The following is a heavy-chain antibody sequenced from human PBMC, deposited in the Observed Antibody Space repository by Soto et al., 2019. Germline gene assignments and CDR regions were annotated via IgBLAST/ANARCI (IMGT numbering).Heavy chain of an antibody. V-gene: IGHV3-9*01. CDR1: GFTFDDYA. J-gene: IGHJ4*02. Sequence: PGGSLRLSCAASGFTFDDYAMHWVRQGPGKGLEWVSSISWNSGDIVYADSVKGRFTISRDNPKNSLYLQMNNLKTEDTGVYYCATGIAGSYAYWGPGTLVTVSS. CDR2: ISWNSGDI. CDR3: ATGIAGSYAY. D-gene: IGHD1-26*01.